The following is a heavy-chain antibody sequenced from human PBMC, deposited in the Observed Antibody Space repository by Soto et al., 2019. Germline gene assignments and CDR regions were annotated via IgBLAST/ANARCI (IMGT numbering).Heavy chain of an antibody. D-gene: IGHD1-1*01. CDR3: AGRYGYSFDY. CDR1: GGSISSYY. V-gene: IGHV4-59*08. Sequence: QVQLQESGPGLVKPSETLSLTCTVSGGSISSYYWSWIRQPPGKGLEWIGYIYNSGRTNYNPSLKSRVTISVDTSKNQFSLKLSSVTAADTAVYYCAGRYGYSFDYWGQGTLVTVSS. J-gene: IGHJ4*02. CDR2: IYNSGRT.